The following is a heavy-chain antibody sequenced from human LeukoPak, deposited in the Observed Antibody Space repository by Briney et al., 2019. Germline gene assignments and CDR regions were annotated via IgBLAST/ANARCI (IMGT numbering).Heavy chain of an antibody. CDR1: GFTFSSYA. D-gene: IGHD2-15*01. J-gene: IGHJ6*02. V-gene: IGHV3-23*01. CDR2: ISGSGGST. CDR3: AKFRPVYCSGGSCYSDYYYYGMDV. Sequence: GGSLRLSCAASGFTFSSYAMSWVRQAPGKGLEWVSAISGSGGSTYYADSVKGRFTISRENSKNTLYLQMNSLRAEDTAVYYCAKFRPVYCSGGSCYSDYYYYGMDVWGQGTAVTVSS.